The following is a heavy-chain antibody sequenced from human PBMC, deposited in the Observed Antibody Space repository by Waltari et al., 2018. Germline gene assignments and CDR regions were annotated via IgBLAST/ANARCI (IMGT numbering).Heavy chain of an antibody. J-gene: IGHJ5*02. D-gene: IGHD3-3*01. Sequence: QVQLVQSGAEVKKPGSSVKVSCKASGGTFSSYAISWVRQAPGQGLEWMGGIIPIFGTANYAQKFQGRVTMTRDTSTSTVYMELSSLRSEDTAVYYCARAPTYYDSLGWFDPWGQGTLVTVSS. CDR1: GGTFSSYA. CDR2: IIPIFGTA. CDR3: ARAPTYYDSLGWFDP. V-gene: IGHV1-69*05.